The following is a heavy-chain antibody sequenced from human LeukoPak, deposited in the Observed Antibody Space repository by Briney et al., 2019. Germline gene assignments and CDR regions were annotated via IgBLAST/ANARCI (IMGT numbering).Heavy chain of an antibody. CDR2: ITGSGIDT. V-gene: IGHV3-23*01. CDR3: AFSREGELAVYLDW. CDR1: GFIFKNYV. D-gene: IGHD1-1*01. Sequence: GGSLRLSCAVSGFIFKNYVMTWVRQAPRRGLEWVSSITGSGIDTCYAGSVQGRFTISRDNSQDTLFLQMDSLRAEDTALYYCAFSREGELAVYLDWWGQGTPVTVSS. J-gene: IGHJ4*02.